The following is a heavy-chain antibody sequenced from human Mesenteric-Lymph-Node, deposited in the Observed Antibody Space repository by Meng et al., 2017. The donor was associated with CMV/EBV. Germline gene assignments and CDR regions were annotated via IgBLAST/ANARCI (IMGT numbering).Heavy chain of an antibody. CDR1: GDTFTGYY. J-gene: IGHJ5*02. CDR3: ARISDGNYVDWFDP. CDR2: INPNSGGT. D-gene: IGHD4-17*01. V-gene: IGHV1-2*02. Sequence: ASVKVSCKASGDTFTGYYVHWVRQAPGQGLEWMGWINPNSGGTKFAQKFQGRVTMTRDTSISTTYMELNRLTSDDTAVYYCARISDGNYVDWFDPWGQGTLVTVSS.